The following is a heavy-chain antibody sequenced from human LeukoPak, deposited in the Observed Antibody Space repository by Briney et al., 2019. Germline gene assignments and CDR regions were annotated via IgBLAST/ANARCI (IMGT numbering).Heavy chain of an antibody. D-gene: IGHD5-18*01. CDR2: INPSGGST. J-gene: IGHJ4*02. CDR1: GYTFTSYY. Sequence: ASVKVSCKASGYTFTSYYMHWVRQAPGQGLEWMGIINPSGGSTSYAQKFQGRVTMTRDTSTSTVYMELSSLRSEDTAVYYCARDKTVDTAMEGYYFDYWGQGTLVTVSS. V-gene: IGHV1-46*01. CDR3: ARDKTVDTAMEGYYFDY.